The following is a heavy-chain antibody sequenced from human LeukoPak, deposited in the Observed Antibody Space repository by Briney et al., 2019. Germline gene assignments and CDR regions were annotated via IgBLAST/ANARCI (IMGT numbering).Heavy chain of an antibody. CDR3: ATDGYHYFDY. V-gene: IGHV3-53*01. J-gene: IGHJ4*02. CDR2: IYNDGSRT. Sequence: PGLSLRLSCAASGFTVTSNYMSWVRQAPGKGLEWVSLIYNDGSRTYYADSVRGRFTISRDTSEGTVYLQMDSLQPEDTAVYYCATDGYHYFDYWGQGTLVTVSS. D-gene: IGHD5-12*01. CDR1: GFTVTSNY.